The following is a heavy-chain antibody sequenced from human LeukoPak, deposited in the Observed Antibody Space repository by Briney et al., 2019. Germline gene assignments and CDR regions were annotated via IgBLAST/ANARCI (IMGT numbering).Heavy chain of an antibody. Sequence: PGGSLRLSCAASGFTFSSYAMSWVRQAPGKGLEWVSAISGSGGSTYYAASVKGRFTISRDNSKNSLYLKMNSLRAEDRAVYYCAKDQTSSAYCGGDCYPEYFQHWGQGTLVTVSS. CDR2: ISGSGGST. CDR1: GFTFSSYA. CDR3: AKDQTSSAYCGGDCYPEYFQH. D-gene: IGHD2-21*01. V-gene: IGHV3-23*01. J-gene: IGHJ1*01.